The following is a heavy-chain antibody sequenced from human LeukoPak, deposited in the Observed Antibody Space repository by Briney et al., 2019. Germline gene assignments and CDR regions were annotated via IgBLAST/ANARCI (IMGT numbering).Heavy chain of an antibody. CDR3: ARRGGSVEMATSDAFDI. J-gene: IGHJ3*02. CDR2: IYYSGST. V-gene: IGHV4-59*08. Sequence: SETLSLTCTVSGGSISSYYWSWIRQPPGKGLEWIGYIYYSGSTNYNPSLKSRVTISVDTSKNQFSLKLSSVTAADTAVYYCARRGGSVEMATSDAFDIWGQGTMVTVSS. D-gene: IGHD5-24*01. CDR1: GGSISSYY.